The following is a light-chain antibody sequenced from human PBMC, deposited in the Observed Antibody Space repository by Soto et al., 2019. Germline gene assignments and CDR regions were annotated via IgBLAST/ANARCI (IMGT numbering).Light chain of an antibody. Sequence: DIQMTQSPSSLSAFVGDRVTITCRASQSISSYLNWYQQKPGKAPKLLIQAASSLQSGVPSRFSGSGSGTDFTLTISSLQPEDFATYDCQQSYNTPHTFGQGTKLEIK. CDR3: QQSYNTPHT. J-gene: IGKJ2*01. V-gene: IGKV1-39*01. CDR1: QSISSY. CDR2: AAS.